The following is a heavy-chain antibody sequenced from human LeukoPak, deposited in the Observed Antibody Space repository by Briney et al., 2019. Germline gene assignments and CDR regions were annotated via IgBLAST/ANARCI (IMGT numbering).Heavy chain of an antibody. J-gene: IGHJ4*02. CDR1: GYTFTGYY. CDR3: ASGYCSGGSCYSGYYFDY. Sequence: ASVKVSCKASGYTFTGYYMHWVRQAPGQGLEWMGWINPNSGGTNYAQKFQGRVTMTRDTSISTAYMELSRLRSDDTAVYYCASGYCSGGSCYSGYYFDYWGQGTLVTVSS. CDR2: INPNSGGT. V-gene: IGHV1-2*02. D-gene: IGHD2-15*01.